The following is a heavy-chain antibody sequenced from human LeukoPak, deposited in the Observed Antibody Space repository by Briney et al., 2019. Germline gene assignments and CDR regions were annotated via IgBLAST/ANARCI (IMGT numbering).Heavy chain of an antibody. CDR2: IKSKTDGGTT. CDR1: GFTFSNAW. D-gene: IGHD3-10*01. J-gene: IGHJ4*02. V-gene: IGHV3-15*01. CDR3: TTEEHADYYGSGSYFGY. Sequence: PGGSLRLPCAASGFTFSNAWMSWVRQAPGKGLEWVGRIKSKTDGGTTDYAAPVKGRFTISRDDSKNTLYLQMNSLKTEDTAVYYCTTEEHADYYGSGSYFGYWGQGTLVTVSS.